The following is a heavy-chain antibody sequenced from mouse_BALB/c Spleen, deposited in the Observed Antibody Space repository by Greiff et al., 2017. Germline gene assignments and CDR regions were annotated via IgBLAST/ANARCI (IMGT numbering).Heavy chain of an antibody. D-gene: IGHD1-1*01. J-gene: IGHJ3*01. CDR3: NVYGRGFAY. Sequence: VQLQQSGAELVRPGASVKLSCTASGFSFTDYYMHWVKQRPEQGLEWIGWIDPDNGDTEYAPKFQGKATMTADTSSNTAYLQLGSLTSEDTAVYYCNVYGRGFAYWGQGTMVTVSA. V-gene: IGHV14-4*02. CDR1: GFSFTDYY. CDR2: IDPDNGDT.